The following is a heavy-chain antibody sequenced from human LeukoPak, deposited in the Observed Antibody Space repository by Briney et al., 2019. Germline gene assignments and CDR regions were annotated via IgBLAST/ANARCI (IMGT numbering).Heavy chain of an antibody. CDR1: GGSISSYY. CDR2: IHYSGST. CDR3: ARTTEGYAGGPGYSYYYYMDV. J-gene: IGHJ6*03. V-gene: IGHV4-59*01. Sequence: SETLSLTYTVSGGSISSYYWSWIRQPPGKGLEWIGYIHYSGSTHYNPSLKSRVTISVDTSKNQVSLKLRSVTAADTAVYYCARTTEGYAGGPGYSYYYYMDVWGKGTTVTISS. D-gene: IGHD5-12*01.